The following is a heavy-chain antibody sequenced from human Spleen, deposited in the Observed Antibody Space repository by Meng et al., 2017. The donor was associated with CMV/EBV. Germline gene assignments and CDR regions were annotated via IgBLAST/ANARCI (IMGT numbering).Heavy chain of an antibody. V-gene: IGHV1-2*02. CDR3: ARASLELGAFDI. Sequence: ASVKVSCKASGYTFTGYYMHWVRQAPGQGLEWMGWINPNSGGTNYAQKFQGRVTMTRDTSISTAYMELSRLRSDDTAVYYCARASLELGAFDIWGQGTMVTVSS. D-gene: IGHD1-7*01. CDR1: GYTFTGYY. J-gene: IGHJ3*02. CDR2: INPNSGGT.